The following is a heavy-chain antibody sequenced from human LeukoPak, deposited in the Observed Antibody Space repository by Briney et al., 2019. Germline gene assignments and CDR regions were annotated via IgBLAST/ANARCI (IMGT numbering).Heavy chain of an antibody. CDR2: INHSGST. Sequence: KPSETLSLTCAVYSGSFSGYYWSWIRQPPGKGLEWIGEINHSGSTNYNPSLKSRVTISVDTSKNQFSLKLSSVTAADTAVYYCARGREQNRITIFGVVIPRRFDYWGQGTLVTVSS. CDR1: SGSFSGYY. V-gene: IGHV4-34*01. J-gene: IGHJ4*02. D-gene: IGHD3-3*01. CDR3: ARGREQNRITIFGVVIPRRFDY.